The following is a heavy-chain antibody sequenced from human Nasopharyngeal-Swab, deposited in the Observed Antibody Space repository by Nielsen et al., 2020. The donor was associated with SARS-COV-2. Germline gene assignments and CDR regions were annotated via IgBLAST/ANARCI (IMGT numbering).Heavy chain of an antibody. V-gene: IGHV3-7*01. CDR3: ARDFRDSAAVAGTVGAFDI. D-gene: IGHD6-19*01. CDR1: RFTFSSYW. Sequence: ESLKISCAASRFTFSSYWMRWVRQAPGKGLEWVANIKQDGSEKYYVDSVKGRFTISRDNAKNSLYLQMNSLRAEDTAVYYCARDFRDSAAVAGTVGAFDIWGQGTMVTVSS. J-gene: IGHJ3*02. CDR2: IKQDGSEK.